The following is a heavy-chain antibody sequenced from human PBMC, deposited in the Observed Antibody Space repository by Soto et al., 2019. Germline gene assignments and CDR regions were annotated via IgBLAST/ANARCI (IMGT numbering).Heavy chain of an antibody. V-gene: IGHV3-53*01. CDR1: GFTVSNNY. J-gene: IGHJ4*02. D-gene: IGHD2-15*01. CDR3: ALLPGGGGY. Sequence: EVQLVESGGGLIQPGGSLRLSCAVSGFTVSNNYMSWVRQAPGKGLEGVSVIYSGGYTAYGDSVKGRFTISRDNSKNKLYLQINALGTAAPAVYYWALLPGGGGYWGQGTLVTVSS. CDR2: IYSGGYT.